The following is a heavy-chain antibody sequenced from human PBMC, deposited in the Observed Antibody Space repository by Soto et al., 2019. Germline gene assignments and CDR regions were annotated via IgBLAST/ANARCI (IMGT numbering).Heavy chain of an antibody. J-gene: IGHJ1*01. CDR1: GYTFSIDV. Sequence: GASVKVACTTSGYTFSIDVSSRVRQAPRQGLEWMGWISPHKDNTYYAQRLQGRVTMSTDTSTSTAYMELRSLRSDDTAVYFQAKDLDGSGSYYTKYWRQGSLVTVCS. CDR2: ISPHKDNT. D-gene: IGHD3-10*01. V-gene: IGHV1-18*01. CDR3: AKDLDGSGSYYTKY.